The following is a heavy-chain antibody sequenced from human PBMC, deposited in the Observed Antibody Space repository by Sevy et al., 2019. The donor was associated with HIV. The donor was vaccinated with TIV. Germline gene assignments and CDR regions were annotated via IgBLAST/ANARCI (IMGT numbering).Heavy chain of an antibody. CDR3: ARAYYDFWSGYYPFDDY. J-gene: IGHJ4*02. CDR2: ISAYNGNT. Sequence: ASVKVSCKASGYTFTSYGISWVRQAPGQGLEWMGWISAYNGNTNYAQKLQGRVTMTTDTSTSTAYMELRRLRSDDTDVYYCARAYYDFWSGYYPFDDYWGQGTLVTVSS. V-gene: IGHV1-18*01. CDR1: GYTFTSYG. D-gene: IGHD3-3*01.